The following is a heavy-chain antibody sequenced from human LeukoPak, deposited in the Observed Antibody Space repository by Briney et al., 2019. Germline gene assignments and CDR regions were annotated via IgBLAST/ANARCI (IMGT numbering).Heavy chain of an antibody. CDR1: GGSFSGYY. V-gene: IGHV4-34*01. J-gene: IGHJ4*02. CDR2: INHSGST. Sequence: KPSETLSLTCAVYGGSFSGYYWSWIRQPPGKGLEWIGEINHSGSTNCDPSLKSRVSMSIDTSKSQFSLNLRSVTAADTAVYYCARYVPVRTGTTRASFDYWGQGTLVTVSS. CDR3: ARYVPVRTGTTRASFDY. D-gene: IGHD1-1*01.